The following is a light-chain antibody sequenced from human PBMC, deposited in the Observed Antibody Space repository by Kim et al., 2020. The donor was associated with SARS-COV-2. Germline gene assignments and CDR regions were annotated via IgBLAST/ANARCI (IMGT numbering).Light chain of an antibody. Sequence: QSVLTQPPSASGTPGQRVTISCSGGNSNIGANTVNWYQQFPGTAPKLLIYANDRRTSGVPDRFSVSQSGTSASLAISGLQSEDEADYYCATWDDSLNAWVFGGGTQLTVL. CDR3: ATWDDSLNAWV. J-gene: IGLJ3*02. CDR2: AND. V-gene: IGLV1-44*01. CDR1: NSNIGANT.